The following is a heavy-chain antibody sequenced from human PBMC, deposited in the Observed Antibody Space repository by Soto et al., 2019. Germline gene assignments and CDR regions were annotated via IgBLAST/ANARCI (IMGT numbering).Heavy chain of an antibody. V-gene: IGHV4-59*08. CDR3: ARLGDDFWSGYYNYYYYYMDV. Sequence: SETLSLTCTVSGGSISSYYWSWIRQPPGKGLEWIGYIYYSGSTNYNPSLKSRVTISVDTSKNQFSLKLSSVTAADTAVYYCARLGDDFWSGYYNYYYYYMDVWGQGTTVTVSS. D-gene: IGHD3-3*01. CDR2: IYYSGST. J-gene: IGHJ6*03. CDR1: GGSISSYY.